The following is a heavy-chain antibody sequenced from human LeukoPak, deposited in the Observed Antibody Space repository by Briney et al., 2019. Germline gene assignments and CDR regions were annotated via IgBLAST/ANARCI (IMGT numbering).Heavy chain of an antibody. CDR3: AKDGPYYYGSGSPPVN. CDR1: GFTFSSYT. V-gene: IGHV3-23*01. CDR2: ISGSSGNT. D-gene: IGHD3-10*01. Sequence: AGGSLRLSCAASGFTFSSYTMSWVRQAPGKGLEWVSAISGSSGNTYYADSVKGRFTISRDNSKNTLYLQMNSLRAEDTAVYYCAKDGPYYYGSGSPPVNWGQGTLVTVSS. J-gene: IGHJ4*02.